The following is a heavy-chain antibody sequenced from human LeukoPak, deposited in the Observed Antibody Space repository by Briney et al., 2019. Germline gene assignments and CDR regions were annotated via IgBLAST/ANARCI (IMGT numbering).Heavy chain of an antibody. CDR3: AKDSSGQFDY. CDR2: ISYDGSNK. J-gene: IGHJ4*02. Sequence: PGGSLRLSCAASGFTFSSHDMHWVRQAPGKGLEWMAVISYDGSNKYFADSVKGRFTISRDNSKNTLYLQMNGLRGDVTAMYYCAKDSSGQFDYWGQGTLVTVSS. V-gene: IGHV3-30*18. CDR1: GFTFSSHD. D-gene: IGHD6-19*01.